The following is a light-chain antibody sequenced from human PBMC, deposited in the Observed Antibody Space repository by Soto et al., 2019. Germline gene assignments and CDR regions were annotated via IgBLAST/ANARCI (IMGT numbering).Light chain of an antibody. Sequence: SMMTQSPASLTMSLGERATINCKSSQTFFTGANNMNYLACYQHKPGQAPKLLMYWATARESGVPDRFRGSGFGTEFTLTITSVQAEDVAVYYCHQYFTLPSFGGGTKVDIK. J-gene: IGKJ4*01. CDR3: HQYFTLPS. V-gene: IGKV4-1*01. CDR2: WAT. CDR1: QTFFTGANNMNY.